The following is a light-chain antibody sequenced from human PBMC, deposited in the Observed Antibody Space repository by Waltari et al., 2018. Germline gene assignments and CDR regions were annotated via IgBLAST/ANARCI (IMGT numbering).Light chain of an antibody. CDR2: ASS. J-gene: IGKJ3*01. Sequence: DIQMTQSPSSLSASVGDRVTITCRASQSISSYLNWFQQKPGKAPKLLIYASSSLQSGVPSRFSGSGSDADYTLTISSLQPEDFATYYCQQSYSTPPFTFGPGTKVDIK. CDR3: QQSYSTPPFT. V-gene: IGKV1-39*01. CDR1: QSISSY.